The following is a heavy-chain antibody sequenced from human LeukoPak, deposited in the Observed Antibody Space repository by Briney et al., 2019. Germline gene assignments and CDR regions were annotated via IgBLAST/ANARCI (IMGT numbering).Heavy chain of an antibody. V-gene: IGHV4-39*07. Sequence: SETLSLTCTVSGGSISSGGYYWSWIRQPPGKGLEWIGEINHSGSTNYNPSLKSRVTISVDTSKNQFSLKPSSVTAADTAVYYCARGQESDYWGQGTLVTVSS. CDR1: GGSISSGGYY. J-gene: IGHJ4*02. CDR3: ARGQESDY. CDR2: INHSGST.